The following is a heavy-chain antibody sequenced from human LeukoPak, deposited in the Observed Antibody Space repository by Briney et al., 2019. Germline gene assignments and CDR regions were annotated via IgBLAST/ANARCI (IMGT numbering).Heavy chain of an antibody. J-gene: IGHJ4*02. Sequence: SETLSLTCTVSGGSISSSSYYWGWIRQPPGTGLEWIGSIYYSGSTYYNPSLKSRVTISVDTSKNQFSLKLSSVTAADTAVYYCARTGSSVDYWGQGTLVTVSS. V-gene: IGHV4-39*07. CDR1: GGSISSSSYY. CDR3: ARTGSSVDY. D-gene: IGHD3-10*01. CDR2: IYYSGST.